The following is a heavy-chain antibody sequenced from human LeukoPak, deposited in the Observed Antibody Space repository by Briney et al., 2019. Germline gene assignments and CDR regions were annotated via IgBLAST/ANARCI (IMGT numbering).Heavy chain of an antibody. CDR1: GFTFSSYA. J-gene: IGHJ4*02. CDR2: ISGSGGST. D-gene: IGHD2-2*01. Sequence: PGGSLRLSCAASGFTFSSYAMSWVRQAPGKGLEWVSAISGSGGSTYYADSVKGRFTISRDNSKNTLYLQMNSLRAEDTAAYYCAKIPSCSSTSCHRISSSSEFDYWGQGTLVTVSS. V-gene: IGHV3-23*01. CDR3: AKIPSCSSTSCHRISSSSEFDY.